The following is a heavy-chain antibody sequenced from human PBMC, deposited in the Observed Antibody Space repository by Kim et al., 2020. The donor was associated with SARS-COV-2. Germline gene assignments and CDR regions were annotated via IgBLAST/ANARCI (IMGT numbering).Heavy chain of an antibody. V-gene: IGHV3-9*01. CDR1: GFTFDDYA. D-gene: IGHD6-13*01. CDR3: AKEYSSSWYGRFYYYYYYMDV. J-gene: IGHJ6*03. Sequence: GGSLRLSCAASGFTFDDYAMHWVRQAPGKGLEWVSGISWNSGSIGYADSVKGRFTISRDNAKNSLYLQMNSLRAEDTALYYCAKEYSSSWYGRFYYYYYYMDVWGKGTTVTVSS. CDR2: ISWNSGSI.